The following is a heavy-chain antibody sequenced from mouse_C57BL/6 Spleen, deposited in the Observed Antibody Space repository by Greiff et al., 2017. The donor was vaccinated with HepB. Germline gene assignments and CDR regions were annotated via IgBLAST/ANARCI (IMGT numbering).Heavy chain of an antibody. V-gene: IGHV1-26*01. CDR1: GYTFTDYY. D-gene: IGHD2-1*01. J-gene: IGHJ2*01. Sequence: VQLQQSGPELVKPGASVKISRKASGYTFTDYYMNWVKQSHGKSLEWIGDINPNNGGTSYNQKFKGKATLNVDKSSSTAYMELRSLTSEDSAVYYCARGYGNYLDYWGQGTTLTVSS. CDR2: INPNNGGT. CDR3: ARGYGNYLDY.